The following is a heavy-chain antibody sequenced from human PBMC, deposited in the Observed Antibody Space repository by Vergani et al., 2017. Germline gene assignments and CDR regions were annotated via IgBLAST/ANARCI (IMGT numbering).Heavy chain of an antibody. CDR1: GFSLSTSGVG. J-gene: IGHJ4*02. Sequence: QITLKESGPTLVKPTQTLTLTCTFSGFSLSTSGVGVGWIRQPPGKALEWLALIYWNDDKAYSPSLKSRLTITKDTSKNQAVLIMTDMDPVDTATYYCARSINYYESSGYYNYYFDYWGQGTLVTVSS. V-gene: IGHV2-5*01. D-gene: IGHD3-22*01. CDR2: IYWNDDK. CDR3: ARSINYYESSGYYNYYFDY.